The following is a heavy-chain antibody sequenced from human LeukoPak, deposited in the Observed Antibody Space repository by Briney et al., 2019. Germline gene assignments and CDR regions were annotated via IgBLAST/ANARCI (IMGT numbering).Heavy chain of an antibody. J-gene: IGHJ3*02. Sequence: GSLRLSCAASGSTFSTYAMSWVRQAPGKGPEWVSTISDSGGSTYYADSVKGRFTISRDNSKNTLYLQMNSLRAEDTAIYYCAKDVSSFIGASDIWGQGTMVTVSS. CDR1: GSTFSTYA. CDR3: AKDVSSFIGASDI. V-gene: IGHV3-23*01. D-gene: IGHD2-15*01. CDR2: ISDSGGST.